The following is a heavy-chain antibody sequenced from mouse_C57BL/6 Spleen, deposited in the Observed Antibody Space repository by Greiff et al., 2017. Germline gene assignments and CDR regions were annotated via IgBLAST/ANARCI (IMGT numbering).Heavy chain of an antibody. Sequence: QVQLQQPGAELVKPGASVKLSCKASGYTFTSYWMHWVKQRPGQGLEWIGMIHPNSGSTNYNEKFKSKATLTVDKSSSTAYMQLSSLTSEDSAVCDCARGGAQDPFDYWGQGTTLTVSS. J-gene: IGHJ2*01. V-gene: IGHV1-64*01. CDR1: GYTFTSYW. CDR2: IHPNSGST. CDR3: ARGGAQDPFDY. D-gene: IGHD3-2*02.